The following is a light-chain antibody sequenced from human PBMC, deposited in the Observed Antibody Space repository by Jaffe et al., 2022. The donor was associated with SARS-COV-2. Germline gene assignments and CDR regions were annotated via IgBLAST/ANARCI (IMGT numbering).Light chain of an antibody. V-gene: IGKV3-20*01. CDR2: DGS. J-gene: IGKJ1*01. CDR1: QSVMSS. Sequence: EIVLTQSPGTLSLSPGERATLSCRASQSVMSSLAWYQQKPGQSPRLLIYDGSGRAAGIPDRFSGSGSGTDFTLTITRLEPEDSAMYYCQHYFYPPRTFGQGTRVEIK. CDR3: QHYFYPPRT.